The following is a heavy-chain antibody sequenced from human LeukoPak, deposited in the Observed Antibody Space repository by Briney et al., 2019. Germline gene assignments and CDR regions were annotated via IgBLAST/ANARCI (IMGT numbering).Heavy chain of an antibody. CDR2: ISFHGTDS. V-gene: IGHV3-30*04. J-gene: IGHJ4*02. CDR1: GFTFISYA. Sequence: GGSLRLSCAASGFTFISYAIHWVRQAPGKGLEWVAVISFHGTDSFYADSVKGRFTISRDNSKNTLYLQMNSLRAGDTAVYYCKEVDFWGQGTLVTVSS. CDR3: KEVDF.